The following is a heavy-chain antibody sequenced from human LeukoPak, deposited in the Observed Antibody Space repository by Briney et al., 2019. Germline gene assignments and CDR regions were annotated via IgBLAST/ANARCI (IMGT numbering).Heavy chain of an antibody. V-gene: IGHV4-30-4*01. D-gene: IGHD3-10*01. J-gene: IGHJ4*02. CDR2: IYYSGST. CDR1: GGSISSGDYY. CDR3: ASTNYGSGSYYIIPPFDY. Sequence: SETLSLTCTVSGGSISSGDYYWSWIRQPPGKGLEWIGYIYYSGSTYYNPSLESRVTISVDTSKNQFSLKLSSVTAADTAVYYCASTNYGSGSYYIIPPFDYWGQGTLVTVSS.